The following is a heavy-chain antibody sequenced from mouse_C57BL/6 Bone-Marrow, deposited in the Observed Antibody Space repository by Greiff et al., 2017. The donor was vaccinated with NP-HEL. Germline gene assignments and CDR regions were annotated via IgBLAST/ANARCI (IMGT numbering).Heavy chain of an antibody. Sequence: VQLKESGPGLVKPSQSLSLTCSVTGYSITSGYYWNWIRQFPGNKLEWMGYISYDGSNNYNPSLKNRISITRDTSKNQFFLKLNSVTTEDTATYYCAREARYYGSSSLDYWGQGTTLTVSS. D-gene: IGHD1-1*01. CDR3: AREARYYGSSSLDY. CDR2: ISYDGSN. J-gene: IGHJ2*01. CDR1: GYSITSGYY. V-gene: IGHV3-6*01.